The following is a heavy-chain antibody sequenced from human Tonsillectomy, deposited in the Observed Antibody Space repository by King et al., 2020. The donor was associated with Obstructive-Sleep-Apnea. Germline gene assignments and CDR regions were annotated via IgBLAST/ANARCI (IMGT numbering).Heavy chain of an antibody. CDR3: AKGGYYDILTGYPRDLYYFYY. CDR2: IWYDGSNK. D-gene: IGHD3-9*01. J-gene: IGHJ4*02. Sequence: VQLVESGGGVVQPGRSLRLSCAASGFTFSSYGMHWVRQAPGKGLEWGAVIWYDGSNKYYADSVKGRFTISRDNSKNTLYLQMNSLKAEDSAVYYCAKGGYYDILTGYPRDLYYFYYWGQGTLVTVSS. V-gene: IGHV3-33*06. CDR1: GFTFSSYG.